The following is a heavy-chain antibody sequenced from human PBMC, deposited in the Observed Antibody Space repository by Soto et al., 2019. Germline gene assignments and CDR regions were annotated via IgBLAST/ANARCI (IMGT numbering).Heavy chain of an antibody. D-gene: IGHD2-2*01. CDR2: IYYSGST. V-gene: IGHV4-59*01. Sequence: SETLSLTCTASGSSISSYYWSWIRQPPGKGLEWIGYIYYSGSTNCNPSLKSRVTISVDTSKNQFSLKQSSVTAADTAVYYCARVIPRYCSSTSCPSVLDFWGQGVLVTVSA. J-gene: IGHJ4*02. CDR1: GSSISSYY. CDR3: ARVIPRYCSSTSCPSVLDF.